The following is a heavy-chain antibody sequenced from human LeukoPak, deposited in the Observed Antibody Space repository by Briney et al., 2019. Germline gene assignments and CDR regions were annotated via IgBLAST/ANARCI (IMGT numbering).Heavy chain of an antibody. CDR3: ARDIGMVRGVIITNHFDY. D-gene: IGHD3-10*01. V-gene: IGHV3-11*06. J-gene: IGHJ4*02. CDR1: GFTFSDHY. CDR2: ISSSSYT. Sequence: PGGSLRLSCAASGFTFSDHYMSWIRRAPGKGLEWVSYISSSSYTVYADSVKGRFTISRDNAKSSLYLQMNSLRAEDTAVYYCARDIGMVRGVIITNHFDYWGQGTPVTVSS.